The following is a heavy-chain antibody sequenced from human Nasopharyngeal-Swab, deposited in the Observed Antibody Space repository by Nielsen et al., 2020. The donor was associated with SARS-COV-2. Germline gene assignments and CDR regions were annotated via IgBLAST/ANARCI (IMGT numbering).Heavy chain of an antibody. D-gene: IGHD3-22*01. Sequence: WIGQPPGKGLEWVAVIWYDGSNKYYADSVKGRFTISRDNSKNTLYLQMNSLRAEDTTVYYCARDPSYDSSGFRVWGQGTMVTVSS. CDR2: IWYDGSNK. V-gene: IGHV3-33*01. CDR3: ARDPSYDSSGFRV. J-gene: IGHJ3*01.